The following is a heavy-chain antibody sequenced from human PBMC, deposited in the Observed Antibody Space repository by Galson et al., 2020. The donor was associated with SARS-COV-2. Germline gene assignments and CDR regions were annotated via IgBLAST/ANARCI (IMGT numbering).Heavy chain of an antibody. J-gene: IGHJ2*01. Sequence: GASLKISCTGSGSSFTSYWIGWVRQMPGKGLEWLGIIYPGDSDTRYSPSFQGQVTISADKSISTAYLQWSSLKDSDTAMYYCASTGSGWYEWYFDLGGRGGLVTVSS. CDR3: ASTGSGWYEWYFDL. CDR1: GSSFTSYW. CDR2: IYPGDSDT. D-gene: IGHD6-19*01. V-gene: IGHV5-51*01.